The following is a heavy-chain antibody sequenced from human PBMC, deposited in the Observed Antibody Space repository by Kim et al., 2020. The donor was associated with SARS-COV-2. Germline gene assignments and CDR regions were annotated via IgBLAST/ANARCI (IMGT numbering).Heavy chain of an antibody. J-gene: IGHJ6*02. D-gene: IGHD6-19*01. CDR3: ARVAVAVLAGMDV. Sequence: YYADSGKGRFTISRHNSKNTLNLQMNSLRAEDTAVYYCARVAVAVLAGMDVWGQGTTVTVSS. V-gene: IGHV3-53*04.